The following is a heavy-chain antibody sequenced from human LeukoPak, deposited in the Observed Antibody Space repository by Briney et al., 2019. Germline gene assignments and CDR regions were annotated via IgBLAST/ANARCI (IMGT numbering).Heavy chain of an antibody. CDR3: ARESFIVVVPAARWFDP. D-gene: IGHD2-2*01. V-gene: IGHV1-2*02. CDR2: INPNIGGT. CDR1: GYTFTGYY. J-gene: IGHJ5*02. Sequence: ASVKVSCKASGYTFTGYYMHWVRQAPGQGLEWMGWINPNIGGTNYSQKFQGRVTMTRDTSISTAYMELSGLRSDDTAVYYCARESFIVVVPAARWFDPWGQGTLVTVSS.